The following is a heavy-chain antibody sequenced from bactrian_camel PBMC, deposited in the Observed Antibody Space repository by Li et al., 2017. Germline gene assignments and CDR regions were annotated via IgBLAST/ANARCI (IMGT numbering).Heavy chain of an antibody. CDR2: INSGGGST. V-gene: IGHV3S40*01. CDR3: AADPPTVLAGGCGLLHQFGF. CDR1: GFTFSNFD. D-gene: IGHD6*01. J-gene: IGHJ6*01. Sequence: VQLVESGGGLVPPGGSLRLSCAASGFTFSNFDMMWVRQAPGKGLEWVSAINSGGGSTYYADSVKGRFTISRDNPKKTVYLQMSNLKSEDTAIYYCAADPPTVLAGGCGLLHQFGFWGQGTQVTVS.